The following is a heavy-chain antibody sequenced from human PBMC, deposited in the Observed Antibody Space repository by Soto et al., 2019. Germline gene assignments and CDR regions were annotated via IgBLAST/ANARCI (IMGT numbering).Heavy chain of an antibody. J-gene: IGHJ4*02. Sequence: WTWIRQHPGKGLEWIGYISYSGTTSYNPSLKGRLTLSVDTSENHFSLTLTSVTAADAAVYYCARGTGWYFFDYWGQGTLVTVSS. CDR2: ISYSGTT. V-gene: IGHV4-31*02. CDR3: ARGTGWYFFDY. D-gene: IGHD6-19*01.